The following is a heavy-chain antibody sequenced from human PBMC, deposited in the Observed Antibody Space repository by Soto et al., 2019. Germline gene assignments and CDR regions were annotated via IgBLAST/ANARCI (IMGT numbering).Heavy chain of an antibody. Sequence: GASVKVCCKASGGTFSSYAISWVRQAPGQGLEWMGGIIPIFGTANYAQKFQGRVTITADESTSTAYMELSSLRSEDTAVYYCARDSGIAAAGYFDYWGQGTLVTVSS. D-gene: IGHD6-13*01. J-gene: IGHJ4*02. CDR1: GGTFSSYA. CDR3: ARDSGIAAAGYFDY. CDR2: IIPIFGTA. V-gene: IGHV1-69*13.